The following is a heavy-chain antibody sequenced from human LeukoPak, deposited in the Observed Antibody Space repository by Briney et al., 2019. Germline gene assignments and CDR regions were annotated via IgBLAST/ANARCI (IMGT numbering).Heavy chain of an antibody. CDR3: ARGRRGIVVAPAATHNWFDP. D-gene: IGHD2-2*01. CDR1: GYTFTSYD. J-gene: IGHJ5*02. V-gene: IGHV1-8*03. Sequence: ASVKVSCKASGYTFTSYDINWVRQATGQGLEWMGWMNPNSGNTGYAQKFQGRVTITRNTSISTAYMELSSLRSEDTAVYYCARGRRGIVVAPAATHNWFDPWGQGTLVTVSS. CDR2: MNPNSGNT.